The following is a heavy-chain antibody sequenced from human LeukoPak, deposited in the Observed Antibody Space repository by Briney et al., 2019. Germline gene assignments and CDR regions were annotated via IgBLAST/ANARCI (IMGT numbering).Heavy chain of an antibody. J-gene: IGHJ6*03. D-gene: IGHD6-13*01. CDR2: IYTSGST. Sequence: SETLSLTCTVSGGSISSYYWSWIRQPAGKGLEWIGRIYTSGSTNYNPSLKSRVTMSVDTSKNQFSLNLSSVTAADTAVYYCARGIAAAGYYYYMDVWGKGTTVTVSS. CDR1: GGSISSYY. V-gene: IGHV4-4*07. CDR3: ARGIAAAGYYYYMDV.